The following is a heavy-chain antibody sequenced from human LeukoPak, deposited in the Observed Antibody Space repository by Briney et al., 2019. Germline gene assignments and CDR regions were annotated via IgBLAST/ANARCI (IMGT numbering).Heavy chain of an antibody. CDR3: VNQISGWVY. D-gene: IGHD6-19*01. CDR2: ISANGGTT. CDR1: GFTFSNLA. J-gene: IGHJ4*02. V-gene: IGHV3-64D*06. Sequence: TGGSLRPSCSASGFTFSNLAMHWVRQAPGKGLEYISAISANGGTTYYADSVKGRSTISRDNSKNTLYLQMSSLRPEDTAVYYCVNQISGWVYWGQGTLVTVSS.